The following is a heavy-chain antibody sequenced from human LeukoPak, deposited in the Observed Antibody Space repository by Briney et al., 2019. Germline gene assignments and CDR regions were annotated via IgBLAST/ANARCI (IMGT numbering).Heavy chain of an antibody. CDR3: ARARQSGSSNPSDY. J-gene: IGHJ4*02. D-gene: IGHD1-26*01. V-gene: IGHV4-59*06. CDR1: GDSIRTYY. CDR2: IYYSGST. Sequence: PSETLSHTCTVSGDSIRTYYWSWIRQPPGKGLEWIGYIYYSGSTSYNPSLMSRVTISLDTSRNQFSLNLSSVTAADTAVYYCARARQSGSSNPSDYWGQGTLVTVSS.